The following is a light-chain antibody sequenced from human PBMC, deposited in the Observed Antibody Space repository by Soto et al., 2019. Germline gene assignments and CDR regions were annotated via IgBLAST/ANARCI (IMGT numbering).Light chain of an antibody. CDR3: QEYNSWPRT. CDR2: GAS. Sequence: IMLAHPPHTKSVSPGEGATLSCRASQSVNSNLAWYQQKPGQAPRLLIYGASTRATGISARLGGRWSAIEFTLSVVGLHSEESEGYSCQEYNSWPRTFGQGSK. V-gene: IGKV3-15*01. CDR1: QSVNSN. J-gene: IGKJ1*01.